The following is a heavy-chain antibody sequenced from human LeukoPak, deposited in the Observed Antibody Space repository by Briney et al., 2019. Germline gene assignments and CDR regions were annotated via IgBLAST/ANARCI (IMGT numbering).Heavy chain of an antibody. J-gene: IGHJ4*02. V-gene: IGHV3-74*01. CDR3: ARGGWGTGTDY. CDR1: GFTFSSYW. CDR2: VNNDGSST. D-gene: IGHD1-1*01. Sequence: GGSLRLSCAASGFTFSSYWMHWVRQAPGKGLVWVSRVNNDGSSTTYADSVKGRFTISRDNAKNTIYLQMNSLRAEDTAVYYCARGGWGTGTDYWGQGTVVTVSS.